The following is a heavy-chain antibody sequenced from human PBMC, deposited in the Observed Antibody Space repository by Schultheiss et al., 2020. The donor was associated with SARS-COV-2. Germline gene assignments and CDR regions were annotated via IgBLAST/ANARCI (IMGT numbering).Heavy chain of an antibody. CDR1: GFTFSNYA. Sequence: GGSLRLSCAASGFTFSNYAMSWVRQAPGKGPEWVSAISDSGRKTFYADSVEGRFTISRDNFMDTLYLKMNSLRAEETAVYYCAKGASGYYYDSSGYSRSLDVRGQGATVTVSS. D-gene: IGHD3-22*01. CDR2: ISDSGRKT. J-gene: IGHJ6*02. CDR3: AKGASGYYYDSSGYSRSLDV. V-gene: IGHV3-23*01.